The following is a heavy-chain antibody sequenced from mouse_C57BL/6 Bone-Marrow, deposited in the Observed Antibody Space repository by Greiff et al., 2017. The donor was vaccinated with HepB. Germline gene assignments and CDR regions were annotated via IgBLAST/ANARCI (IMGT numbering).Heavy chain of an antibody. CDR1: GFTFSDYY. Sequence: EVKLVESEGGLVQPGSSMKLSCTASGFTFSDYYMAWVRQVPEKGLEWVANINYDGSSTYYLDSLKSRFIISRDNAKNILYLQMSSLKSEDTATYYCARDRMGTTVVGRGYAMDYWGQGTSVTVSS. CDR2: INYDGSST. D-gene: IGHD1-1*01. J-gene: IGHJ4*01. CDR3: ARDRMGTTVVGRGYAMDY. V-gene: IGHV5-16*01.